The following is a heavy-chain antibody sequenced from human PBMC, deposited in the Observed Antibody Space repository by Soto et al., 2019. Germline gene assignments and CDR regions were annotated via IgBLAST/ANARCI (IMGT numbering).Heavy chain of an antibody. CDR3: ARATMVTYYYYGMDV. CDR2: IYYSGST. J-gene: IGHJ6*02. Sequence: PSETLSLTCTVSGGSISSYYWSWIRQPPGKGLEWIGYIYYSGSTNYNPSLKSRVTISVDTSKNQFSLKLSSVTAADTAVYYCARATMVTYYYYGMDVWGQGTTVT. CDR1: GGSISSYY. D-gene: IGHD3-10*01. V-gene: IGHV4-59*01.